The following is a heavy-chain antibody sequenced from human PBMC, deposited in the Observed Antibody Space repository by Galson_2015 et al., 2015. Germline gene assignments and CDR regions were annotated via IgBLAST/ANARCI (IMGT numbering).Heavy chain of an antibody. Sequence: SLRLSCAVSGVTFRNVWMSWVRQAPGKGLEWVGRIKSKTDGGATDYAAPVKGRFTVSRDDSKNMLYLQMSGLKIEDTALYYCTTDYSNYGGGYWGQGTLVTVSS. CDR1: GVTFRNVW. V-gene: IGHV3-15*01. CDR3: TTDYSNYGGGY. D-gene: IGHD2-21*01. CDR2: IKSKTDGGAT. J-gene: IGHJ4*02.